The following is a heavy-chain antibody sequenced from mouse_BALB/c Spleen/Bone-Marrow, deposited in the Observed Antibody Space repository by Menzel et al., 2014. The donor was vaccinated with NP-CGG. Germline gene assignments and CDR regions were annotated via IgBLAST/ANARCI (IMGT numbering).Heavy chain of an antibody. D-gene: IGHD4-1*01. CDR3: ARNWAMDY. J-gene: IGHJ4*01. CDR2: IYPGSGNS. CDR1: GYTFTDXY. Sequence: LQESGPELVKPGASVKISCKASGYTFTDXYXNWVXQKPXXGLEWIXWIYPGSGNSKHNEKFKGKATLTVDTSSSTAYVQLSSLTSEDSAVYFCARNWAMDYWGQGTSVTVSS. V-gene: IGHV1-84*02.